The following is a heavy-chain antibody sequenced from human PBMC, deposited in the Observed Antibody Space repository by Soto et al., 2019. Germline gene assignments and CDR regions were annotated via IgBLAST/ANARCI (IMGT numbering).Heavy chain of an antibody. CDR2: ISSNGGST. CDR1: GFTFSSYA. J-gene: IGHJ4*02. D-gene: IGHD1-26*01. V-gene: IGHV3-64*01. CDR3: ARDRGSYLDY. Sequence: EVQLVESGGGLVQPGGSLRLSCAASGFTFSSYAMHWVRQAPGKGLEYVSAISSNGGSTYYANSVEGRFTISRDNSKNTLYLQMGSLRAEDMAVYYCARDRGSYLDYWGQGTLVTVSS.